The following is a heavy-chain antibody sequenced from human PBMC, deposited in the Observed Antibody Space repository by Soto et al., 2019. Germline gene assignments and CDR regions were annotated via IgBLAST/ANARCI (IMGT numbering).Heavy chain of an antibody. J-gene: IGHJ4*02. CDR3: ASDNEGSGWFY. Sequence: EVQLVESGGGLVQPGGSLRLSCAASGFIFSTYWMSWVRQAPGKGPEWVANINLDGSEKNYADSVRGRFTISRDNAKNSLYLKMDGLSVEDTAVYYCASDNEGSGWFYWGQGDLVTVSS. V-gene: IGHV3-7*05. CDR1: GFIFSTYW. CDR2: INLDGSEK. D-gene: IGHD6-13*01.